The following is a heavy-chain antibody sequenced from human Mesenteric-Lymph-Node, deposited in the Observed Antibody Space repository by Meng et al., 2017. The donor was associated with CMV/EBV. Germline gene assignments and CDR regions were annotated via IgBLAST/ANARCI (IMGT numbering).Heavy chain of an antibody. J-gene: IGHJ5*02. Sequence: ASGASNSAAWNWIRQSPSRGLEWLGRTYYRSKWYNDYAVSVKSRITINPDTAKNQFSLQLNSVTPEDTAVYYCERYIAVAAGVTFDPWGQGTLVTVSS. V-gene: IGHV6-1*01. CDR3: ERYIAVAAGVTFDP. D-gene: IGHD6-19*01. CDR1: ASGASNSAA. CDR2: TYYRSKWYN.